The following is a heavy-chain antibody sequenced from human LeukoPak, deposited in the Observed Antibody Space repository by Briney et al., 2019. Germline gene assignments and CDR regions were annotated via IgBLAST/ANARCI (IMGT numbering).Heavy chain of an antibody. CDR1: GYSFSTNW. D-gene: IGHD3-22*01. CDR3: ARQARIYYDSSGYPIGEFDY. CDR2: IYPGDSDT. Sequence: GESLKISCRASGYSFSTNWIGWVRQMPGKGLEWMGIIYPGDSDTRYSPSFQGQVTISADKSISTAYLQWSSLKASDTAMYYCARQARIYYDSSGYPIGEFDYWGQGTLVTVSS. V-gene: IGHV5-51*01. J-gene: IGHJ4*02.